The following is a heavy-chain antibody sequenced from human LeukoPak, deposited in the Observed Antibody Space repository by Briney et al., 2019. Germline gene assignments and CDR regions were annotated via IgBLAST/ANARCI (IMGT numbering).Heavy chain of an antibody. V-gene: IGHV3-21*01. Sequence: AGGSLRLSCAASGFTFSTFGMNWVRQAPGKGLEWVSSITSSSSYIYYADSVKGRFTISRDNAKNPLYLQMSSLRAEDTAVYYCARDLEEFDAFDIWGQGTMVTVSS. CDR1: GFTFSTFG. J-gene: IGHJ3*02. D-gene: IGHD3-3*01. CDR3: ARDLEEFDAFDI. CDR2: ITSSSSYI.